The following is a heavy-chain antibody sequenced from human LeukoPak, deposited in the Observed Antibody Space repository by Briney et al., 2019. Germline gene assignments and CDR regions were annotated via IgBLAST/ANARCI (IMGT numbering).Heavy chain of an antibody. CDR2: ISDAGGGT. Sequence: GGSLRLSCSASGITFSDYAMHWVRQAPGKGLEYVSGISDAGGGTYYADSVKGRFTISRDNSKNTLSLQMSSLRAEDTAVYYCAKGGSASCYSALAYWGQGTLVTVSS. V-gene: IGHV3-64D*06. J-gene: IGHJ4*02. CDR3: AKGGSASCYSALAY. CDR1: GITFSDYA. D-gene: IGHD2-15*01.